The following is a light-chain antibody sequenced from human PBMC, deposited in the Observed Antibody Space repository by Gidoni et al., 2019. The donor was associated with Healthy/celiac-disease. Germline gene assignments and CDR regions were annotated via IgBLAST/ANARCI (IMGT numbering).Light chain of an antibody. CDR3: QQYYSTPWT. J-gene: IGKJ1*01. CDR2: WAS. CDR1: QSVLYRSNNTNY. Sequence: DIVMTQSTDSLVVSLGERDTINCKSSQSVLYRSNNTNYLAWYQQKPGQPPKLLIYWASTRVCGVPNRFSGSGSGTDFTLTISSLQAEDVAVYYCQQYYSTPWTFGQGTKVEIK. V-gene: IGKV4-1*01.